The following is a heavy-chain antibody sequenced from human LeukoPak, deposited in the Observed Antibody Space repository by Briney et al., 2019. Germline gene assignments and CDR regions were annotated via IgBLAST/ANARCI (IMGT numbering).Heavy chain of an antibody. CDR1: GCTFTNYD. CDR3: ARVPRELGAY. J-gene: IGHJ4*02. V-gene: IGHV1-8*01. Sequence: GASVKVSCKASGCTFTNYDINWVRQATGQGLEWMGYMNPNSGFTTYAQKFQGRVTMTRDTSISTAYMELSSLRSDDTAVYYCARVPRELGAYWGQGTLVTVSS. CDR2: MNPNSGFT. D-gene: IGHD7-27*01.